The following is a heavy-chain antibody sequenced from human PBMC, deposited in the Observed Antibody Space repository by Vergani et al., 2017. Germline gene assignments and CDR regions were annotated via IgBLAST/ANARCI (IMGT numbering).Heavy chain of an antibody. Sequence: EVQLVESGGGLVQPGGSLRLSCAASGFTVSSNYMSWVRQAPGKGLEWVSVIYSGGSTYYADSVKGRFTISRDNSKNTLYLQMNSLRAEDTAVYYCARDAVVPAADHYYYYYGMDVWGQGTTVTVSS. J-gene: IGHJ6*02. D-gene: IGHD2-2*01. CDR2: IYSGGST. V-gene: IGHV3-66*01. CDR3: ARDAVVPAADHYYYYYGMDV. CDR1: GFTVSSNY.